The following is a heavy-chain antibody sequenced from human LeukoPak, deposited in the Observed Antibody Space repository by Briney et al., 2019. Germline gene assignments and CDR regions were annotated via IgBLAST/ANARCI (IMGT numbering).Heavy chain of an antibody. CDR1: GFTFSSYS. V-gene: IGHV3-21*01. D-gene: IGHD3-22*01. Sequence: PGGSLRLSCAASGFTFSSYSMNWVRQAPGKGLEWVSSISSSSSYIYYADSVKGRFTISRDNAKNSLYLQMNSLRAEDTAVYYCAREPLYYYDSSGYDAFDIWGQGTMVTVSS. J-gene: IGHJ3*02. CDR2: ISSSSSYI. CDR3: AREPLYYYDSSGYDAFDI.